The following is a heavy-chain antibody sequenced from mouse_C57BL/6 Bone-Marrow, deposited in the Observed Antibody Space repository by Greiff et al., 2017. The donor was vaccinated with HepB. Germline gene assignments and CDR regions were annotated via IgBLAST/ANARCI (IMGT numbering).Heavy chain of an antibody. CDR1: GYTFTDYY. J-gene: IGHJ2*01. Sequence: VQLKQSGPELVKPGASVKISCKASGYTFTDYYMNWVKQSHGKSLEWIGDINPNNGGTSYNQKFKGKATLTVDKSSSTAYMELRSLTSEDSAVYYCAREGWLLPLYFDYWGQGTTLTVAS. V-gene: IGHV1-26*01. D-gene: IGHD2-3*01. CDR2: INPNNGGT. CDR3: AREGWLLPLYFDY.